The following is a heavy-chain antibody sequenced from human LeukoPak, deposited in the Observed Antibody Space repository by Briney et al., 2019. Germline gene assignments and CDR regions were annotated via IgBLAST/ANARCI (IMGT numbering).Heavy chain of an antibody. Sequence: PGRSLGLSCAASGFTFSSYGMHWVRQAPGKGLEWVAVIWYDGSNKYYADSVKGRFTISGDNSKNTLYLQMNSLRAEDTAVYYCARENDSSGYTFDYWGQGTLVTVSS. J-gene: IGHJ4*02. D-gene: IGHD3-22*01. CDR2: IWYDGSNK. CDR3: ARENDSSGYTFDY. CDR1: GFTFSSYG. V-gene: IGHV3-33*01.